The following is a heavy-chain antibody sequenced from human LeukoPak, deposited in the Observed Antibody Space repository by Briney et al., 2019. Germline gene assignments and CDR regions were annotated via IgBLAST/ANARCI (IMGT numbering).Heavy chain of an antibody. CDR3: ARGCGGNCYLNDY. CDR1: GFTFSIYS. Sequence: PGGSLRLSCAASGFTFSIYSMNWVRQAPGKGLGWVSSINRDSSLMYYAESVKGRFTISRDNARNSLYLQMNSLRVEDTAVYYCARGCGGNCYLNDYWGQGALVTVSS. D-gene: IGHD2-15*01. CDR2: INRDSSLM. V-gene: IGHV3-21*01. J-gene: IGHJ4*02.